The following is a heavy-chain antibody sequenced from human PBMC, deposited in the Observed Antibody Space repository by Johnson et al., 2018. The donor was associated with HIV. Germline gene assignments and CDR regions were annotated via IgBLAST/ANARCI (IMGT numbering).Heavy chain of an antibody. D-gene: IGHD3-16*01. Sequence: QVQLVESGGGVVQPGRSLRLSCAASGFTFSSYAMHWVRQAPAKGLEWVAVISYDGSEKYYADSVKGRFTISRDSSKNTLYLQMNSLRAEDTAVYYCARRGRRADDAFDIWGQGTMVTVSS. CDR3: ARRGRRADDAFDI. CDR1: GFTFSSYA. CDR2: ISYDGSEK. J-gene: IGHJ3*02. V-gene: IGHV3-30*04.